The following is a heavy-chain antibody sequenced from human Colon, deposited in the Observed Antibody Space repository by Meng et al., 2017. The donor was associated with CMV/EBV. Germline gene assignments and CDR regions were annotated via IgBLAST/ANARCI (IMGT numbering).Heavy chain of an antibody. CDR2: IHHSGNT. D-gene: IGHD2-2*01. CDR3: ARENSTSTGGFDF. Sequence: SETLSLTCTVSGGSINSGDYYWAWIRQSPGKGREWIGYIHHSGNTFYNPSLKSRVTIAVDMPNKHFSLNLRSVTAADTAVYYCARENSTSTGGFDFWGQGTLVTVSS. V-gene: IGHV4-30-4*08. J-gene: IGHJ4*02. CDR1: GGSINSGDYY.